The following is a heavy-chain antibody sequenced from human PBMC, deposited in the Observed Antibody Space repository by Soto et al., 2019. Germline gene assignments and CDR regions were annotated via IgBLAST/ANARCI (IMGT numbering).Heavy chain of an antibody. V-gene: IGHV3-66*01. D-gene: IGHD2-2*01. J-gene: IGHJ4*01. CDR1: ECAVLSGC. CDR3: AKRKYCPSTTCFDY. CDR2: IYSDDYT. Sequence: QPSWCLRLSGVAGECAVLSGCRSWIRQVPGKGLEWVSIIYSDDYTYYAASVKGRFTISRDNSRNTLYLQMSSLRAEDTAVYYCAKRKYCPSTTCFDYWGQGTLVTVSS.